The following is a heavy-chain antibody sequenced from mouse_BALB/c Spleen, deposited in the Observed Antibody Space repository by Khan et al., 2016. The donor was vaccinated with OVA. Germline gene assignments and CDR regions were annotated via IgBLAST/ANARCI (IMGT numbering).Heavy chain of an antibody. CDR2: TNPTNGRT. D-gene: IGHD2-5*01. CDR1: GYPFTSYW. V-gene: IGHV1S81*02. J-gene: IGHJ2*01. CDR3: ARIKKIVSTYFDY. Sequence: QVQLQPSGAELVKAGASVKMSCKASGYPFTSYWMPWVKQRLGQGLEWFAETNPTNGRTYYHEKFKRKAALTVEKSSSTAYMLLSGPTFEDSAVYYCARIKKIVSTYFDYWGQGTTLTVSS.